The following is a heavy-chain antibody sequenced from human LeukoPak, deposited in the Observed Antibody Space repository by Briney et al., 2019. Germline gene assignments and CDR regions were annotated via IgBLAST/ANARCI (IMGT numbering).Heavy chain of an antibody. J-gene: IGHJ3*02. V-gene: IGHV3-11*04. D-gene: IGHD3-22*01. CDR1: GFRFSDYY. CDR2: ISSSGSTK. CDR3: ARDATMIVVTGNFDI. Sequence: GGSLRLSCAASGFRFSDYYMIWIRQAPGKGLEWVSYISSSGSTKYYADSVKGRFTISRENARNSLFLQMNRLRAEDTAVYYCARDATMIVVTGNFDIWGQGTLLTVSS.